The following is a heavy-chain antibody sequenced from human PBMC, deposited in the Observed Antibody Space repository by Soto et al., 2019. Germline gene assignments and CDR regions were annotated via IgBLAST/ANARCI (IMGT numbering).Heavy chain of an antibody. V-gene: IGHV4-31*03. CDR2: IYYSGST. CDR3: ARLNDSSGYYDY. D-gene: IGHD3-22*01. CDR1: GGSISSGGYY. Sequence: SETLSLTCTVSGGSISSGGYYWSWIRQHPGKGLEWIGYIYYSGSTYYNPSLKSRVTISVDTSKNQFSLKPSSVTAADTAVYYCARLNDSSGYYDYWGQGTLVTVSS. J-gene: IGHJ4*02.